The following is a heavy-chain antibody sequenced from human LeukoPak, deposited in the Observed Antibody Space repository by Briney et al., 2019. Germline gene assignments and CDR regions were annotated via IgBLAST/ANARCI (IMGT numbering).Heavy chain of an antibody. J-gene: IGHJ6*02. D-gene: IGHD2/OR15-2a*01. CDR3: ARATSDPYYYYYGMDV. Sequence: GGSLRLSCAASGFTFSSYGMHWVRQAPGKGLKWVAVIWYDGSNKYYADSVKGRFTISRDNSKNTLYLQMNSLRAEDTAVYYCARATSDPYYYYYGMDVWGQGTTVTVSS. CDR2: IWYDGSNK. V-gene: IGHV3-33*01. CDR1: GFTFSSYG.